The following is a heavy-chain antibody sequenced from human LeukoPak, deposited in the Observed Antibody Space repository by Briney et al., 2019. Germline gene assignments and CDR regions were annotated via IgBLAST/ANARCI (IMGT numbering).Heavy chain of an antibody. CDR3: ARDNASLRIVGMHDAFYI. D-gene: IGHD2/OR15-2a*01. CDR2: AYTTRST. Sequence: SQTLSLTCTVSGGSISDGTYYWSWIRQPAGKGLEWIGRAYTTRSTNYNPSLKSRVTRSLATSKNQFSLKLTSVTAADTAVYYCARDNASLRIVGMHDAFYIWGQGTMVTVSS. V-gene: IGHV4-61*02. CDR1: GGSISDGTYY. J-gene: IGHJ3*02.